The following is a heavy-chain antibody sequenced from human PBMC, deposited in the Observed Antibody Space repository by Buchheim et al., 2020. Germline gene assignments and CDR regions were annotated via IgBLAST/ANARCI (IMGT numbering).Heavy chain of an antibody. CDR2: ISSSSSTI. J-gene: IGHJ5*02. V-gene: IGHV3-48*01. CDR1: GFTFSSYS. D-gene: IGHD3-3*01. CDR3: ARDRADFWSGYYSGWFDP. Sequence: EVQLVESGGGLVQPGGSLRLSCAASGFTFSSYSMNWVRQAPGKGLEWVSYISSSSSTIYYADSVKGRFTISRDNAKNSLYLQMNSLRAEDTAVYYCARDRADFWSGYYSGWFDPWGQGTL.